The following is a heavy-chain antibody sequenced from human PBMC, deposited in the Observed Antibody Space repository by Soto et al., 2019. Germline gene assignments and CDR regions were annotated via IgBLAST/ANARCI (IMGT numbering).Heavy chain of an antibody. Sequence: SETLSLTCTVSGGSISSGDYYWSWIRQPPGKGLEWIGYIYYSGSTYYNPSLKSRVTISVDTSKNQFSLKLSSVTAADTAVYYCASSSEGIAVAGDAFXIWGQGTMVXVSS. J-gene: IGHJ3*02. CDR2: IYYSGST. CDR3: ASSSEGIAVAGDAFXI. CDR1: GGSISSGDYY. V-gene: IGHV4-30-4*01. D-gene: IGHD6-19*01.